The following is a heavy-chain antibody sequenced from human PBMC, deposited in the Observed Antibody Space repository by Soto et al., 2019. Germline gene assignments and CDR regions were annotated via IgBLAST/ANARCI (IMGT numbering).Heavy chain of an antibody. Sequence: PSETLSLTCTVSGASMSTYYWSWVRQPAGKGLEWIGRIYTGGGTNYNPSLKSRVTMSVDTSKRQSSLKLNSVTAADTAVYYCARGAVAGVDYGMDVWGQGTTVTVSS. D-gene: IGHD6-13*01. V-gene: IGHV4-4*07. CDR2: IYTGGGT. CDR1: GASMSTYY. CDR3: ARGAVAGVDYGMDV. J-gene: IGHJ6*02.